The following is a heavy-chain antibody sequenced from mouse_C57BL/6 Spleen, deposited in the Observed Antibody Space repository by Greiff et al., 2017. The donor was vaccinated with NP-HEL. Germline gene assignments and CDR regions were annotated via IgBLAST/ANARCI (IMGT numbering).Heavy chain of an antibody. Sequence: QVHVKQSGAELARPGASVKLSCKASGYTFTSYGISWVKQRTGQGLEWIGEIYPRSGNTYYNEKFKGKATLTADKSSSTAYMELRSLTSEDSAVYFCARSDYYGSSYYYAMDYWGQGTSVTVSS. CDR1: GYTFTSYG. V-gene: IGHV1-81*01. CDR2: IYPRSGNT. D-gene: IGHD1-1*01. J-gene: IGHJ4*01. CDR3: ARSDYYGSSYYYAMDY.